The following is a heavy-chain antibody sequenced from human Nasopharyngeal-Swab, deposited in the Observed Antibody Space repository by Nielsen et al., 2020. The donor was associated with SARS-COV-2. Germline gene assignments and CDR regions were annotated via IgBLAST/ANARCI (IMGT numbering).Heavy chain of an antibody. J-gene: IGHJ4*02. CDR2: ISWNSGSI. CDR3: ATGELIDY. Sequence: SCAASGFTFDDYAMHWVRQAPGKGLEWVSGISWNSGSIGYADSVKGRFTISRDNAKNSLYLQMNSLRAEDTALYYCATGELIDYWGQGTLVTVSS. V-gene: IGHV3-9*01. D-gene: IGHD1-26*01. CDR1: GFTFDDYA.